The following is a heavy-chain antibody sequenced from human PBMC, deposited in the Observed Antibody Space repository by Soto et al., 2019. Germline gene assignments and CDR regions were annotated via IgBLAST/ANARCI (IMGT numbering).Heavy chain of an antibody. CDR2: VNDSGNS. D-gene: IGHD5-12*01. CDR1: GGSFSGYY. Sequence: QVQLHQWGAGQLRASETLSLTCGVSGGSFSGYYWSWIRQPPGKGLEWIGEVNDSGNSNYTPSLKRRVVISVDTPKNECSLKMNTVTAADTGVYYCARVRRWLPEEMVDLWGQGALVTVSS. J-gene: IGHJ5*02. V-gene: IGHV4-34*01. CDR3: ARVRRWLPEEMVDL.